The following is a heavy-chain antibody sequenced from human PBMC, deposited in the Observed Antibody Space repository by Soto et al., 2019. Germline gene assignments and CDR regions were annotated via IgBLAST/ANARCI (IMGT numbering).Heavy chain of an antibody. J-gene: IGHJ3*02. Sequence: QVQLVQSGAEVRRPGASVKVSCKASGYTFGSHDINWVRQAPGQGLEWMGWMNPNSGNTGYAQILQGRVTMTRTASIRTAYMELSGLKSEDTAAYYCARFGPRAFDIWGQGTMVTVSS. D-gene: IGHD3-16*01. CDR2: MNPNSGNT. V-gene: IGHV1-8*01. CDR1: GYTFGSHD. CDR3: ARFGPRAFDI.